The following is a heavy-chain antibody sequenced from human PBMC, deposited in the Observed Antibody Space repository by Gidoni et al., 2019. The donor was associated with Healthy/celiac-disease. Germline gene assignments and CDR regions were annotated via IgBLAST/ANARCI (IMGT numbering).Heavy chain of an antibody. CDR3: TPVFVPAAYDAFDI. D-gene: IGHD2-2*01. V-gene: IGHV3-15*01. CDR2: IKSKTDGGTT. J-gene: IGHJ3*02. CDR1: GFTFSNAW. Sequence: EVQLVESGGGLVKPGGSLRLSCAASGFTFSNAWMSWVRQAPGKGLEWVGRIKSKTDGGTTDYAAPVKGRFTISRDDSKNTLYLQMNSLKTEDTAVYYCTPVFVPAAYDAFDIWGQGTMVTVSS.